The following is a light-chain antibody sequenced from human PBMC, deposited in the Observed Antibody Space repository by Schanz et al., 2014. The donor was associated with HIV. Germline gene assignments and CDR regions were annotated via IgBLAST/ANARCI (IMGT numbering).Light chain of an antibody. CDR3: SSYAGSNTLV. Sequence: SALTQPASVSGAPGQSITISCTGTSRDVGGYNSVPWYQQPPGKAPKLMIYDVNNRPSGVSNRFSGSKSGNTASLTVSGLQAEDEADYYCSSYAGSNTLVFGTGTKLTVL. CDR2: DVN. CDR1: SRDVGGYNS. V-gene: IGLV2-14*03. J-gene: IGLJ1*01.